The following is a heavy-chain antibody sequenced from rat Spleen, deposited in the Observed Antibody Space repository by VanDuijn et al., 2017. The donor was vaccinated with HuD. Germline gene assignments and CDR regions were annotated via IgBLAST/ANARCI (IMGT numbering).Heavy chain of an antibody. D-gene: IGHD1-1*01. J-gene: IGHJ1*01. CDR2: ISPSGGDS. Sequence: EVQVVESGGGLVQPGRSLKLSCTVSGFTLSNYGMAWVCQTPTRGLEWVASISPSGGDSYYPDSMKGRFTISRDYAKSTLYLQMDSLRSEDTATYYCATDRITTVLYWYFDFWGPGTMVTVSS. V-gene: IGHV5S13*01. CDR3: ATDRITTVLYWYFDF. CDR1: GFTLSNYG.